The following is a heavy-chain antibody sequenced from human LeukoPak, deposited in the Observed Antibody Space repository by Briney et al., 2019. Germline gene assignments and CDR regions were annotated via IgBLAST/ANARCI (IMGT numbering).Heavy chain of an antibody. CDR2: IRYDGSNK. CDR1: GFTFSSYG. V-gene: IGHV3-30*02. Sequence: QAGGSLRLSCAASGFTFSSYGMHWVRQAPGKGLEWVAFIRYDGSNKYYADSVKGRFTISRDNSKNTLYLQVNSLRAEDMAIYYCAKNGDRGAYCSGGTCYPYFYYYMDVWGKGTSVTFSS. J-gene: IGHJ6*03. D-gene: IGHD2-15*01. CDR3: AKNGDRGAYCSGGTCYPYFYYYMDV.